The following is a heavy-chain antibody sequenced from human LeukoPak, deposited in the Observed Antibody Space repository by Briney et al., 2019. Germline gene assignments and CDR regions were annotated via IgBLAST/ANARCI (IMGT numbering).Heavy chain of an antibody. V-gene: IGHV4-61*02. D-gene: IGHD3-22*01. CDR3: ARYFGEPDYYDSSGPTFFDY. CDR1: GGSISSGNYY. CDR2: ISTSGST. Sequence: PSETLSLTCSVSGGSISSGNYYWNWIRQPAGKGLEWIGRISTSGSTNYNPSLKSRVTISVDTSKNQFSLRLSSVTAADTAVYYCARYFGEPDYYDSSGPTFFDYWGQGTLVTVSS. J-gene: IGHJ4*02.